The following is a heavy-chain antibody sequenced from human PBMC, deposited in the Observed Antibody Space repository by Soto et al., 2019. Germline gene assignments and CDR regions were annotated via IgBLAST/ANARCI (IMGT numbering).Heavy chain of an antibody. J-gene: IGHJ4*02. CDR1: GFTFSSYW. Sequence: EVQLVESGGGLVQPGGSLRLSCVGSGFTFSSYWMHWVRQVPGKGPVWVSRINSAGSASSYVDFVKGRFTVSRDNAKNTLYLEMNSLSAEDTAVYYCATGGYSYGWGYWGQGTLATVSS. V-gene: IGHV3-74*01. D-gene: IGHD5-18*01. CDR2: INSAGSAS. CDR3: ATGGYSYGWGY.